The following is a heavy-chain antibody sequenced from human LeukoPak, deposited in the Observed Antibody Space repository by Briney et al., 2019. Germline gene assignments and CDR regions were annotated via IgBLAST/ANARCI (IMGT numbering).Heavy chain of an antibody. CDR2: INPNSGGT. Sequence: ASVKVSCKASGYTFTGCYMHWVRQAPGQGLEWMGWINPNSGGTNYAQKFQGRVTMTRDTSISTAYMELSRLRSDDTAVYYCARARTTSGYGLFGYWGQGTLVTVSS. V-gene: IGHV1-2*02. CDR3: ARARTTSGYGLFGY. CDR1: GYTFTGCY. D-gene: IGHD5-12*01. J-gene: IGHJ4*02.